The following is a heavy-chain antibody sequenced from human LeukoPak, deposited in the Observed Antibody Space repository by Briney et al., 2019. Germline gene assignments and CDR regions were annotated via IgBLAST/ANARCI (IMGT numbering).Heavy chain of an antibody. D-gene: IGHD3-3*01. CDR2: IIPIFGTA. J-gene: IGHJ4*02. CDR1: GGTFSSYA. V-gene: IGHV1-69*05. CDR3: ARGNLEWLFVWDY. Sequence: SVKVSCKASGGTFSSYAISWVRQAPGQGLEWMGGIIPIFGTANYAQKFQGRVTITTDESTSTAYMELRSLRSEDTAVYYCARGNLEWLFVWDYWGQGTLVTVSS.